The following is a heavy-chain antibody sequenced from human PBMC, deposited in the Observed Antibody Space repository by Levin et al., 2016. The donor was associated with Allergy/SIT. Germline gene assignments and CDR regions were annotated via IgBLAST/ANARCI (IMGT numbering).Heavy chain of an antibody. CDR2: INFNSGGT. CDR3: ARDPQEVINHYWYFDL. D-gene: IGHD3-10*01. J-gene: IGHJ2*01. Sequence: ASVKVSCKASGYTFTDYYLHWVRQAPGQGLEWMGWINFNSGGTKHAQKFQGRVTMTRDTSISTAYMELSRLRSDDTAVYYCARDPQEVINHYWYFDLWGRGTLVTVSS. CDR1: GYTFTDYY. V-gene: IGHV1-2*02.